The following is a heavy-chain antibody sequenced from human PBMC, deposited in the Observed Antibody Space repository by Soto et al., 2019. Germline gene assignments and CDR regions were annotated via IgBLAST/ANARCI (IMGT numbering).Heavy chain of an antibody. Sequence: PGESLRLSCAASGFTFSNFGMHWVRQAPGKGLEWVAVIWYDGSNEYYPDSVKGRFTISRDNSKDTLYLQMNSLRAEDTAVYYCARLNTGWYFDLWGRGTLVTVSS. CDR2: IWYDGSNE. V-gene: IGHV3-33*01. D-gene: IGHD4-17*01. J-gene: IGHJ2*01. CDR1: GFTFSNFG. CDR3: ARLNTGWYFDL.